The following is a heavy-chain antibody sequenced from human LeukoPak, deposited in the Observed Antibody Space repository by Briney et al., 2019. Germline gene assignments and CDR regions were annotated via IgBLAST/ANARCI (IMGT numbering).Heavy chain of an antibody. Sequence: GESLQISCQGSGYSFTSYWIAWVRPLPGKGLEWMGIIYPGDSDTRYSPSFQGQVTISADKSISTAYLQWSSLKASDTAMYYCARRAGAGIAAAGTMFYYYGMDVWGQGTTVTVSS. V-gene: IGHV5-51*01. CDR2: IYPGDSDT. D-gene: IGHD6-13*01. CDR3: ARRAGAGIAAAGTMFYYYGMDV. CDR1: GYSFTSYW. J-gene: IGHJ6*02.